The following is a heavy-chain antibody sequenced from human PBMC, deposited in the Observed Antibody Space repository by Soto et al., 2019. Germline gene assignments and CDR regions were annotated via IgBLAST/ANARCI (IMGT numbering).Heavy chain of an antibody. J-gene: IGHJ5*02. CDR3: ARGGVVVVPPAIPFWVDP. D-gene: IGHD2-2*02. CDR2: FYRGGST. V-gene: IGHV4-30-2*01. Sequence: SETLSLTCAVSGGSISSGGYSWSWIRQPPGKGLKWIGYFYRGGSTHYNPSLKSRVTMSVDRAKNQFSLKLSSVTAADTALYYCARGGVVVVPPAIPFWVDPWGQGTLVTVSS. CDR1: GGSISSGGYS.